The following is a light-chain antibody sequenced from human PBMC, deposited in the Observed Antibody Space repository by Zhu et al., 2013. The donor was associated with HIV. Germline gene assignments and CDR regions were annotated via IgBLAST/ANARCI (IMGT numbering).Light chain of an antibody. CDR3: QQYNNWPLT. CDR1: QSVSSN. V-gene: IGKV3-15*01. CDR2: GAS. J-gene: IGKJ4*01. Sequence: EIVVTQSPATLSVSPGERATLSCRASQSVSSNLAWYQQKPGQAPRLLIYGASTRATGIPARFSGSGSGTEFTLTISSLQSEDFAVYYCQQYNNWPLTFGGGPRWRSN.